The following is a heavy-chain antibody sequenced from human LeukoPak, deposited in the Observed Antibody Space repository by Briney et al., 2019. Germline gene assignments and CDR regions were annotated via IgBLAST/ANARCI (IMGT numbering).Heavy chain of an antibody. J-gene: IGHJ4*02. CDR2: INPSGGST. D-gene: IGHD1-26*01. Sequence: QAPGQXXEWMGIINPSGGSTSYAQKFQGRVTMTRDTSTSTVYMELSSLRSEDTAVYYCARDRREATDYWGQGTLVTVSS. CDR3: ARDRREATDY. V-gene: IGHV1-46*01.